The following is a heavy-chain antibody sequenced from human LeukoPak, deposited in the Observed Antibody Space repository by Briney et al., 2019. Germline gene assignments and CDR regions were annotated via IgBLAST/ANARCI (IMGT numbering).Heavy chain of an antibody. J-gene: IGHJ4*02. CDR1: GYTFTSYD. CDR2: INPNSGGT. CDR3: AREDRGDYVFTFGY. Sequence: ASVKVSCKASGYTFTSYDINWVRQAPGQGLEWMGWINPNSGGTNYAQKFQGRVTMTRDTSISTAYMELSRLRSDDTAVYYCAREDRGDYVFTFGYWGQGTLVTVSS. V-gene: IGHV1-2*02. D-gene: IGHD3-16*01.